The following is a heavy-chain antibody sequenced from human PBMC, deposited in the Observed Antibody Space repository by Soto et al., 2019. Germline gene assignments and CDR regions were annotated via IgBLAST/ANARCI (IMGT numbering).Heavy chain of an antibody. D-gene: IGHD3-16*01. V-gene: IGHV2-5*02. Sequence: QITLKESGPTLVNPTQTLTLTCTFSGFSLSRSRVGVGWIRQPPGKALEWLAIIYWDDDKRYSPSLESRLAITKDTTKNQVVLTMTTLDPVDTGTYYCAHIMITFGGVTALDAFDFWGQGTMVTVSS. CDR1: GFSLSRSRVG. CDR3: AHIMITFGGVTALDAFDF. J-gene: IGHJ3*01. CDR2: IYWDDDK.